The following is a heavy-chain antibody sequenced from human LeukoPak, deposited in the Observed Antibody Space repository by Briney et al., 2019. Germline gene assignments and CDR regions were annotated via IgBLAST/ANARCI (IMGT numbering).Heavy chain of an antibody. Sequence: SETLSLTCTVSGYSVNSGAHYWSWIRQYPGKGLEWIGQIFFTGRTDYNPSLKSRLTISIDTSKNQFSMELSSVSVADTATYFCARDRASGMDFWAQGTRVTVSS. CDR3: ARDRASGMDF. J-gene: IGHJ4*02. CDR2: IFFTGRT. V-gene: IGHV4-31*03. D-gene: IGHD3-10*01. CDR1: GYSVNSGAHY.